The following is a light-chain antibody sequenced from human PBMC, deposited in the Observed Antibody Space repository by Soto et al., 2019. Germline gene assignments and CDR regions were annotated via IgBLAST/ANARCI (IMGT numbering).Light chain of an antibody. CDR1: SSDVGGYNY. J-gene: IGLJ2*01. CDR3: SSYTSSSTLVI. Sequence: QSALTQPASVSGSPGQSITISCTGTSSDVGGYNYVSWYQQYPDKAPKLVIYDVSFRPLGVSNRFSGSKSGNTASLTISWLQAEDEADYYCSSYTSSSTLVIFGGGTKLSVL. V-gene: IGLV2-14*01. CDR2: DVS.